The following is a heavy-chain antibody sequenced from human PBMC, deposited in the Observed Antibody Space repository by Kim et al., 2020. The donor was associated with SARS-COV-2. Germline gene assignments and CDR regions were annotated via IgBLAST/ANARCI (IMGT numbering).Heavy chain of an antibody. Sequence: SETLSLTCTVSGGSISSSSYYWGWIRQPPGKGLEWIGSIYYSGSTYYNPSLKSRVTISVDTSKNQFSLKLSSVTAADTAVYYCARIVIIVHYYDSSGYTYAFDIWGQGTMVTVSS. J-gene: IGHJ3*02. CDR1: GGSISSSSYY. CDR2: IYYSGST. CDR3: ARIVIIVHYYDSSGYTYAFDI. V-gene: IGHV4-39*01. D-gene: IGHD3-22*01.